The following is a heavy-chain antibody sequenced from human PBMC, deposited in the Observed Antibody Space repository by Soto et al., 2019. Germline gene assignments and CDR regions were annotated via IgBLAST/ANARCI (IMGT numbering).Heavy chain of an antibody. CDR3: AGDPGRYRGYDYEAHYGMDV. CDR2: ISAYNGNT. J-gene: IGHJ6*02. CDR1: GYTFTSYG. V-gene: IGHV1-18*04. Sequence: QVQLVQSGAEVKKPGASVKVSCKASGYTFTSYGISWVRQAPGQGLEWMGWISAYNGNTNYAQKLQGRVTMTTDTSTSTAYMELRSLRSDDTAVYYCAGDPGRYRGYDYEAHYGMDVWGQGTTVTVSS. D-gene: IGHD5-12*01.